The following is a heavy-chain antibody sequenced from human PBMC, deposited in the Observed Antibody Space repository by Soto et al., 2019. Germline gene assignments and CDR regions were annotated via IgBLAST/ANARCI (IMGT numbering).Heavy chain of an antibody. CDR1: GFTFSSYA. J-gene: IGHJ3*02. CDR2: ISGSGGST. D-gene: IGHD3-22*01. Sequence: GGSLRLSCAASGFTFSSYAMSWVRQAPGKGLEWVSAISGSGGSTYYADPVKGRFTISRDNSKNTLYLQMNSLRAEDTAVYYCAKGAQTYYYDSSGYPEDAFDIWGQGTMVTVSS. CDR3: AKGAQTYYYDSSGYPEDAFDI. V-gene: IGHV3-23*01.